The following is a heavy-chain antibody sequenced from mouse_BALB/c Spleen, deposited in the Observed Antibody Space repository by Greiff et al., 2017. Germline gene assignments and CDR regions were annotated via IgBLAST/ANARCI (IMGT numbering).Heavy chain of an antibody. CDR1: GFAFSSYD. CDR2: ISSGGGST. V-gene: IGHV5-12-1*01. CDR3: ARHPYAMDY. Sequence: EVKLQESGGGLVKPGGSLKLSCAASGFAFSSYDMSWVRQTPEKRLEWVAYISSGGGSTYYPDTVKGRFTISRDNAKNTLYLQMSSLKSEDTAMYYCARHPYAMDYWGQGTSVTVSS. J-gene: IGHJ4*01.